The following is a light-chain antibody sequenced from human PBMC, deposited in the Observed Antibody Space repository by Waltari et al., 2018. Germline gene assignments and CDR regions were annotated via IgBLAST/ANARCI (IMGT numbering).Light chain of an antibody. V-gene: IGLV4-69*01. Sequence: HLVLTQSHSASAYLGTSVKLNCTPIVRHSNYAIPWHQQQPENGPRYLMHLNSDGSHTRGAGIPELFSGSSSGTARYLTISSLQSEDEADYSCQTWGTGIWFFAVGTKLTVL. CDR2: LNSDGSH. J-gene: IGLJ2*01. CDR3: QTWGTGIWF. CDR1: VRHSNYA.